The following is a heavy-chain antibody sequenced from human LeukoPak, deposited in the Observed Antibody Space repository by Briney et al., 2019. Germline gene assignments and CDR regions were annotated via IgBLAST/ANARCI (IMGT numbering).Heavy chain of an antibody. J-gene: IGHJ4*02. Sequence: SETLSLTCAVYGGSFGGYYWSWIRQPPGKGLEWIGEINHSGSTNYNPSLKSRVTISVDTSKNQFSLKLSSVTAADTAVYYCARSPLYDYVWGSYPRYSPVFAYFDYWGQGTLVTVSS. CDR3: ARSPLYDYVWGSYPRYSPVFAYFDY. V-gene: IGHV4-34*01. CDR2: INHSGST. D-gene: IGHD3-16*02. CDR1: GGSFGGYY.